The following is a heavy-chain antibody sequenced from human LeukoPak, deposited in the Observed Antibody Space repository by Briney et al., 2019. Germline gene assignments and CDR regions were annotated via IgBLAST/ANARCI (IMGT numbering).Heavy chain of an antibody. Sequence: PGGSLRLSCAASGFTFSSYEMNWVRQAPGKGLEWVSYISSSGSTIYYADSVKGRFTISRDNAKNSLYLQMNSLRAEDTAVYYCARAGTPQWSGGKYYFDYWGQGTLVTVSS. D-gene: IGHD2-15*01. J-gene: IGHJ4*02. CDR1: GFTFSSYE. CDR3: ARAGTPQWSGGKYYFDY. V-gene: IGHV3-48*03. CDR2: ISSSGSTI.